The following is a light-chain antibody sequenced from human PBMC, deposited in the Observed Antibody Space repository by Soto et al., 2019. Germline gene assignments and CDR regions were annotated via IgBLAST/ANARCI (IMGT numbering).Light chain of an antibody. CDR3: QQYGSSPYT. V-gene: IGKV3-20*01. CDR2: GTS. J-gene: IGKJ2*01. CDR1: QTVDSNN. Sequence: EIVLTQSPGNLSLSPGERATLSCRASQTVDSNNLAWYQQKPGQAPRLLIYGTSSWATGIPDRFSGSGSGTDFTLTISRLEPADFAVYYCQQYGSSPYTFGQGTKLEIK.